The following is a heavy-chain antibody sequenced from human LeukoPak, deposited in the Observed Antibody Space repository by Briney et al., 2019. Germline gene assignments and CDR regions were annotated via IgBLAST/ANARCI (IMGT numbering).Heavy chain of an antibody. CDR3: ARLLLDCSSTSCYDRIRAFDY. CDR1: GYTFTSYD. D-gene: IGHD2-2*01. CDR2: MNPNSGNT. V-gene: IGHV1-8*01. J-gene: IGHJ4*02. Sequence: ASVKVSCKASGYTFTSYDINWVRQATGQGLEWMGWMNPNSGNTGYAQKFQGRVTMTRNTSISTAYMELSSLRSEDTAVYYCARLLLDCSSTSCYDRIRAFDYWGQGTLVTVSS.